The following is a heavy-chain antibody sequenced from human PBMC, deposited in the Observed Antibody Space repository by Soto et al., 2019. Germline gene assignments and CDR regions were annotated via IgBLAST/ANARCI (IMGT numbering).Heavy chain of an antibody. J-gene: IGHJ4*02. V-gene: IGHV3-33*01. CDR1: GFTFSSYG. Sequence: GGSLRLSCAASGFTFSSYGMHWVRQAPGKGLEWVAVIWYDGSNKYYADSVKGRFTISRDNSKNMLYLQMNSLRAEDTAVYYCARDQESVLLWFGELGGNFDYWSQGTLVTVSS. CDR3: ARDQESVLLWFGELGGNFDY. D-gene: IGHD3-10*01. CDR2: IWYDGSNK.